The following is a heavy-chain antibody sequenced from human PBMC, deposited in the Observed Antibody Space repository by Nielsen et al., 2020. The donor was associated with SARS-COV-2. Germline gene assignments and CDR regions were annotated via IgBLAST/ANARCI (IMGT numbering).Heavy chain of an antibody. CDR2: INTHTGNP. J-gene: IGHJ4*02. V-gene: IGHV7-4-1*02. CDR1: GYTFSTYA. CDR3: ARDRGDGYNSGVDY. Sequence: ASVRVSCKASGYTFSTYAINWVRQPPGQGLEWMGWINTHTGNPTNAQGFTGRFVFSLDTSVSTAYLQISSLRAEDTAVYYCARDRGDGYNSGVDYWGQGTLVTVSS. D-gene: IGHD5-24*01.